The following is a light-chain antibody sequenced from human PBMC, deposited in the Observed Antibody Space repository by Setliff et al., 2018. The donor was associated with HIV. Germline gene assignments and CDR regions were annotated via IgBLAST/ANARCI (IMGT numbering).Light chain of an antibody. J-gene: IGKJ4*01. V-gene: IGKV3-11*01. CDR3: QQRSNWPPLLT. CDR2: DAS. Sequence: EIVLTQSPATLSLSPGDRATLSCRASQSVSTHLTWYQQKPGQAPRLLISDASNRATGIPARFSGSGSGTDFTLTISSLEPEDFAVYYCQQRSNWPPLLTFGGGTKVDIK. CDR1: QSVSTH.